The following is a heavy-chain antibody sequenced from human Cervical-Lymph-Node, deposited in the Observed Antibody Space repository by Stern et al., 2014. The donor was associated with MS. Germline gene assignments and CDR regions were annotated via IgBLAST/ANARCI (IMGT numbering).Heavy chain of an antibody. CDR1: GGSITSSHW. J-gene: IGHJ4*02. CDR3: ARRASGYYFDS. D-gene: IGHD3-10*01. Sequence: QVQLQESGPGLVKPSGTLSLTCAVSGGSITSSHWWSWVRQPPGKGLEWSGEVFLSGSTNYKPALKSRVSVTLYKSKKQLSLSLNSVTAADTAVYYCARRASGYYFDSWGQGTLVTVSS. CDR2: VFLSGST. V-gene: IGHV4-4*02.